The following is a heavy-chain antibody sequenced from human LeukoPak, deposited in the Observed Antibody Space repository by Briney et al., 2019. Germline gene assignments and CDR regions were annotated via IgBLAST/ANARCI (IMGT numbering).Heavy chain of an antibody. CDR1: GGSITTTNW. CDR2: VHLDGRT. Sequence: TSETLSLTCGVSGGSITTTNWWTWVRQPPGKGLEWIGEVHLDGRTNYNPSLESRLTISVDLSENHISLRLTSVTAADTAVYYCAREGGFYRPLDYSGQGTLVTVSS. CDR3: AREGGFYRPLDY. D-gene: IGHD3-3*01. V-gene: IGHV4-4*02. J-gene: IGHJ4*02.